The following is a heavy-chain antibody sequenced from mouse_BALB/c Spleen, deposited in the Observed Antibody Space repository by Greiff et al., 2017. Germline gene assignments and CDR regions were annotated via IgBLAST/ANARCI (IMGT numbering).Heavy chain of an antibody. V-gene: IGHV5-17*02. J-gene: IGHJ4*01. D-gene: IGHD4-1*01. CDR3: ARSGTGAMDY. CDR2: ISSGSSTI. Sequence: DVHLVESGGGLVQPGGSRKLSCAASGFTFSSFGMHWVRQAPEKGLEWVAYISSGSSTIYYADTVKGRFTISRDNPKNTLFLQMTSLRSEDTAMYYCARSGTGAMDYWGQGTSVTVSS. CDR1: GFTFSSFG.